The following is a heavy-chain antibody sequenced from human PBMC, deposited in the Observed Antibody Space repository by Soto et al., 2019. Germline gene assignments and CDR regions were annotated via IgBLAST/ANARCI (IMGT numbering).Heavy chain of an antibody. J-gene: IGHJ4*02. D-gene: IGHD3-10*01. CDR1: GFTFRSHA. CDR3: AKGPSSSGFDY. Sequence: PGGSLRLSCAASGFTFRSHAMSWVRQAPGKGLEWVSGISGSGNSTYYSDSVKSRFTISRDNSKKTLYLQMNSLRVDDTAVYYCAKGPSSSGFDYWGQGTLVTVSS. V-gene: IGHV3-23*01. CDR2: ISGSGNST.